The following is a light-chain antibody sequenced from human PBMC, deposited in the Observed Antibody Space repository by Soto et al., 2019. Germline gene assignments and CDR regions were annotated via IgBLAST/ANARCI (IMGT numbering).Light chain of an antibody. CDR1: QYINTR. V-gene: IGKV3-11*01. J-gene: IGKJ5*01. Sequence: EIVLTQSPATLSSFPGDRVTLSCRASQYINTRLAWYQHRPGQSPRLLIYDASRRASGVPARFSGSGSGTGFTLTISSLEPEDFALYYCQQRNTWPPITFGQGTRLEIK. CDR2: DAS. CDR3: QQRNTWPPIT.